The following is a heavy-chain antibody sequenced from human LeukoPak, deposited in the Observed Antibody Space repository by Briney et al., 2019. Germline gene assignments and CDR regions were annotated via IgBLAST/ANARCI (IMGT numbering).Heavy chain of an antibody. CDR1: GFTFSSYW. D-gene: IGHD1-26*01. CDR2: TNSDGSST. Sequence: PGGSLRLSCAASGFTFSSYWMHWVRQAPGKGLVWVSRTNSDGSSTSYADSVKGRFTISRDNAKNTLYLQMNSLRAEDTAVYYCARVGRRIVGAQDWGQGTLVTVSS. CDR3: ARVGRRIVGAQD. V-gene: IGHV3-74*01. J-gene: IGHJ4*02.